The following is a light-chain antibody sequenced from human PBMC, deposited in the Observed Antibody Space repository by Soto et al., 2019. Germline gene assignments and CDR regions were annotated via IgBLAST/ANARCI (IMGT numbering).Light chain of an antibody. V-gene: IGLV2-14*03. J-gene: IGLJ1*01. CDR3: SSYISTSTLNV. CDR2: DVS. Sequence: QSVLTQPASVSGSPGHSITISCSGTSSDVGGYNYVSWYQQHPGKAPKLMIYDVSNRPSGVSNRFSGSKSGNTASLTISGLQAEDEADYYCSSYISTSTLNVFRTGTKVTVL. CDR1: SSDVGGYNY.